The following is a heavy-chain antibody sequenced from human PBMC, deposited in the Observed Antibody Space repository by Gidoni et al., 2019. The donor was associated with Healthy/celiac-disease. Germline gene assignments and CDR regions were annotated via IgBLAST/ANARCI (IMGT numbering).Heavy chain of an antibody. J-gene: IGHJ5*02. CDR2: IYYSGST. CDR3: ARAQYCSGGSCSNWFDP. D-gene: IGHD2-15*01. V-gene: IGHV4-31*03. Sequence: QVQLQESGPGLVKPSQTLSPTCTVSGGAISSGGYYWSWNRQHPGKGLEWIGYIYYSGSTYYNPSLKSRVTISVDTSKNQFSLKLSSVTAADTAVYYCARAQYCSGGSCSNWFDPWGQGTLVTVSS. CDR1: GGAISSGGYY.